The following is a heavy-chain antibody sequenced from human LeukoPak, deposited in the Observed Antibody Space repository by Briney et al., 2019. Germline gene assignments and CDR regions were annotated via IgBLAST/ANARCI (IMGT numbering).Heavy chain of an antibody. CDR3: ARAGIKLGYFDY. CDR2: IYYSGST. Sequence: PSETLSLTCTVSGGSFSSGDYYWSWIRQPPGKGLEWIGYIYYSGSTYYNPSLKSRVTISVDTSKNQFSLKLSSVTAADTAVYYCARAGIKLGYFDYWGQGTLVTVSS. CDR1: GGSFSSGDYY. D-gene: IGHD7-27*01. V-gene: IGHV4-30-4*01. J-gene: IGHJ4*02.